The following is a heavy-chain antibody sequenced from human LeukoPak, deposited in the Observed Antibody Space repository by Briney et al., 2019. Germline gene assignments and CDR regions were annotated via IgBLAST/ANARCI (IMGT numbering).Heavy chain of an antibody. CDR1: GGSISSGDYY. CDR3: ARVRDYGDPVDY. CDR2: IYYSGST. V-gene: IGHV4-30-4*01. Sequence: SETLSLTCTVSGGSISSGDYYWSWIRQPPGKGLEWIGYIYYSGSTYYNPSLKSRVTISVDTSKNQFSLKLSSVTAADTAVYYCARVRDYGDPVDYWGQGTLVTVSS. J-gene: IGHJ4*02. D-gene: IGHD4-17*01.